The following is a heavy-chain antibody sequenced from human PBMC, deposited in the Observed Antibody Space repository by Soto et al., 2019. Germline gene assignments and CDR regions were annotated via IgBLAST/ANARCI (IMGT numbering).Heavy chain of an antibody. CDR2: IFGGNGNT. J-gene: IGHJ4*02. V-gene: IGHV1-3*01. CDR1: GYTFTNYV. CDR3: TREDF. Sequence: QFVQSGAEVKRPGASVKLSCKASGYTFTNYVIHWVRQAPGQGLEWMGWIFGGNGNTAYSQKFQGRATITRDTFASTAYMELSSLTSEDTAVYYCTREDFWGQGTLITVSS.